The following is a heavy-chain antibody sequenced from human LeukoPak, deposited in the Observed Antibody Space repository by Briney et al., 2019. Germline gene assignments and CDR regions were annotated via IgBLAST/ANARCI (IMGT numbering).Heavy chain of an antibody. V-gene: IGHV3-30-3*01. CDR1: GFTFSSYA. CDR3: AKALGYDSSGYHLIDY. Sequence: GGSLRLSCAASGFTFSSYAMHWVRQAPGKGLEWVAVMSYDGSNKYYADSVKGRFTISRDNSKNTLYLQMNSLTAEDTAVYYCAKALGYDSSGYHLIDYWGQGTLVTVSS. D-gene: IGHD3-22*01. CDR2: MSYDGSNK. J-gene: IGHJ4*02.